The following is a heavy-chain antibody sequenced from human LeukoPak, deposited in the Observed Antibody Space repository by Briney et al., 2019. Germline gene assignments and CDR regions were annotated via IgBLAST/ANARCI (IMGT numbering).Heavy chain of an antibody. CDR2: IYTSGST. Sequence: PSQTLSLTCTVSGGSISSGSYYWSWIRQPAGKGLEWIGRIYTSGSTNYNPSLKSRVTISVDTSKNQFSLKLSSVTAADTAVYYCARGSEFCSGGSCYSNYYYYYYMDVWGKGTTVTVSS. CDR3: ARGSEFCSGGSCYSNYYYYYYMDV. D-gene: IGHD2-15*01. V-gene: IGHV4-61*02. J-gene: IGHJ6*03. CDR1: GGSISSGSYY.